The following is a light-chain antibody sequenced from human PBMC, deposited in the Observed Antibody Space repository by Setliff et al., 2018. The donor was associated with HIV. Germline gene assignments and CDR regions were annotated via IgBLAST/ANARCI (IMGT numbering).Light chain of an antibody. V-gene: IGLV2-11*01. CDR3: CAHAVRFNWT. J-gene: IGLJ3*02. CDR1: SNDVGAHNH. Sequence: QSALTQPRSVSGSPGQSVTISCTGTSNDVGAHNHVSWYQQRPDKAPKLIIYDVTERPSGVPDRFSGSKSGNTASLTISGLQGEDEAAYHCCAHAVRFNWTFGGGTKVTVL. CDR2: DVT.